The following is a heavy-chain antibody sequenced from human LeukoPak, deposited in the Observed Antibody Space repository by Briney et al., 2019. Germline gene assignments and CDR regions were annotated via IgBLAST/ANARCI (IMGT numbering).Heavy chain of an antibody. CDR2: ISASGST. CDR1: GGSISGVSYF. Sequence: SETLSLTCTVSGGSISGVSYFWSWIRQPPGNGLEWIGRISASGSTNFNPSLKSRVTMSVDTSENQFSLKLSSVTAADTAVYYCARYKLGWFDPWGQGTLVTVSS. J-gene: IGHJ5*02. V-gene: IGHV4-61*02. CDR3: ARYKLGWFDP. D-gene: IGHD1-1*01.